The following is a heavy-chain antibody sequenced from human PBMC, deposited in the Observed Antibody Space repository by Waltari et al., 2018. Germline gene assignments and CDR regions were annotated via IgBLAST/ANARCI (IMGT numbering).Heavy chain of an antibody. J-gene: IGHJ3*02. CDR1: GFSLSGYS. V-gene: IGHV3-48*03. Sequence: EVQLVESGGGLVQPGGSLRLSCAASGFSLSGYSMSWVRQTAGKGLEGRAFAGVDGTTMYYADSVKGRFTISRDIRENSVYLQMNSLRVEDTGLFYCARTWRENTFDIWGQGTMVTVSS. CDR3: ARTWRENTFDI. D-gene: IGHD2-2*02. CDR2: AGVDGTTM.